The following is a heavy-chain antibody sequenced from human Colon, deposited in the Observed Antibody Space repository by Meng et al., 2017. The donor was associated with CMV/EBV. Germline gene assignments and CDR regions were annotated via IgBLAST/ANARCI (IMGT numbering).Heavy chain of an antibody. CDR3: ARARSPTHFDY. CDR1: GFSFNIYG. V-gene: IGHV3-33*01. Sequence: GESLKISCAASGFSFNIYGMHWVRQAAGQGLEWVAGVSYDGSHTYYADSVKDRFIISREDAKNSVYLQMNGLRDGDTGLYYCARARSPTHFDYWGQGALVTVSS. J-gene: IGHJ4*02. CDR2: VSYDGSHT.